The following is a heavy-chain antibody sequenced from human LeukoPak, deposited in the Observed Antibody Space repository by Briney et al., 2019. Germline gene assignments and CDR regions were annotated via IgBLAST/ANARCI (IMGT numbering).Heavy chain of an antibody. J-gene: IGHJ4*02. D-gene: IGHD5/OR15-5a*01. Sequence: PGGSLRLSCTASGFSVSHNYMNWVRQAPGKGLEWVALIYSGGNTHYADSVKGRFTISRDNSRNTLYLQMNSLRAEDMAVYYCARDGVSTNDWQPDYWGQGTLVTVSS. CDR2: IYSGGNT. CDR3: ARDGVSTNDWQPDY. V-gene: IGHV3-53*01. CDR1: GFSVSHNY.